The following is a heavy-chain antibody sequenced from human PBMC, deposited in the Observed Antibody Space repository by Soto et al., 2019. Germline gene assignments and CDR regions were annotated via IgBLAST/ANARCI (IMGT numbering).Heavy chain of an antibody. D-gene: IGHD1-26*01. V-gene: IGHV4-39*01. J-gene: IGHJ4*02. CDR3: ARGSGPYYNPFDY. Sequence: SETLSLTGTVSGGSISSSSYYWGWIRQPPGKGPEWIGSIYYIGSTYYNPSLKSRVTISVDTSKNQFSLKLSSVTAADTAVNYCARGSGPYYNPFDYWGQGTLVTVSS. CDR1: GGSISSSSYY. CDR2: IYYIGST.